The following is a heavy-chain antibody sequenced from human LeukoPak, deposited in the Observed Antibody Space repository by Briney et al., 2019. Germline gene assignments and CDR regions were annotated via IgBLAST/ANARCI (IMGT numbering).Heavy chain of an antibody. V-gene: IGHV4-59*08. CDR1: GASVTTDY. CDR2: IYNSGNT. D-gene: IGHD3-9*01. CDR3: AGRGQRYFRD. Sequence: PSETLSLTCDVSGASVTTDYWSWIRQPPGKGLEWIGYIYNSGNTDYNPSLKSRLTISVDTSKNQFSLTLSSATAADTAVYYCAGRGQRYFRDRGQGTLVTVSS. J-gene: IGHJ1*01.